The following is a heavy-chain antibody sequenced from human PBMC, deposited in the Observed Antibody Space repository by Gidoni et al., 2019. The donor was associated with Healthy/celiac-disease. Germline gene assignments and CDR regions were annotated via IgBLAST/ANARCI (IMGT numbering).Heavy chain of an antibody. V-gene: IGHV3-43*01. J-gene: IGHJ4*02. CDR1: GFTFDDYT. Sequence: EVQLVESGGVVVQPGGSLRLPCAASGFTFDDYTMHWVRQAPGKGLELVSLISWDGGSTYYADSVKGRFTISRDNSKNSLYLQMNSLRTEDTALYYCAKDIGHYYDSSGYCLDYWGQGTLVTVSS. D-gene: IGHD3-22*01. CDR2: ISWDGGST. CDR3: AKDIGHYYDSSGYCLDY.